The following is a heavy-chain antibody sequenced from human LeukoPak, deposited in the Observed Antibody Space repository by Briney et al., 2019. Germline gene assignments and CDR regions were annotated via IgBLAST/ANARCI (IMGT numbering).Heavy chain of an antibody. CDR2: IVVGSGNT. Sequence: SVKVSCKASGFTFTSSAVQWVRQARGQRLEWIGWIVVGSGNTNYAQKFQERVTITRDMSTSTAYMELSSLRSEDTAVYYCAANSPSRYRSGWYVGDYWGQGTLVTVSS. CDR1: GFTFTSSA. V-gene: IGHV1-58*01. CDR3: AANSPSRYRSGWYVGDY. J-gene: IGHJ4*02. D-gene: IGHD6-19*01.